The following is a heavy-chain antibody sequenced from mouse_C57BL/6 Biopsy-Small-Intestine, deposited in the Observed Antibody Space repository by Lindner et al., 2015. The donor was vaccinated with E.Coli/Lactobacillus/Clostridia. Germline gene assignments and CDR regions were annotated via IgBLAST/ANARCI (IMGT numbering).Heavy chain of an antibody. CDR3: TTGIRRNYFSLDF. CDR1: DFNIKDDY. J-gene: IGHJ4*01. CDR2: IDPENGDT. D-gene: IGHD2-12*01. V-gene: IGHV14-4*01. Sequence: LQESGAEPVRPGASVKLSCTASDFNIKDDYMHWVKQRPEQGLEWIGWIDPENGDTKYASKFQGKATLTADTSSNTAFLQLSRLTSEDTAVYYCTTGIRRNYFSLDFWGQGTSVIVSS.